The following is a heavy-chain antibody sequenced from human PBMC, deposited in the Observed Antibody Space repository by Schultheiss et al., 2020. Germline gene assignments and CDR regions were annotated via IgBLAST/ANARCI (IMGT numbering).Heavy chain of an antibody. CDR1: GGSISSGGYY. CDR3: ARDAHDFWSGYQSSYGMDV. D-gene: IGHD3-3*01. V-gene: IGHV4-31*03. CDR2: IYHSGST. Sequence: SETLSLTCTVSGGSISSGGYYWSWIRQHPGKGLEWIGEIYHSGSTNYNPSLKSRVTISVDTSKNQFSLKLSSVTAADTAVYYCARDAHDFWSGYQSSYGMDVWGQGTTVTVSS. J-gene: IGHJ6*02.